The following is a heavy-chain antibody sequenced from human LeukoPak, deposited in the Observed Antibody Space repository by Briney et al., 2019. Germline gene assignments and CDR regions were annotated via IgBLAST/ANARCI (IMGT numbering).Heavy chain of an antibody. CDR2: ISAYNGNT. V-gene: IGHV1-18*01. CDR3: ARDTRIAVAGTNWFDP. J-gene: IGHJ5*02. D-gene: IGHD6-19*01. Sequence: ASVKVSCKASGYTFTSYGISWVRQAPGQGLELMGWISAYNGNTNYAQKLQGRVTMTTDTYTSTAYMELRSLRSDDTAVYYCARDTRIAVAGTNWFDPWGQGTLVTVSS. CDR1: GYTFTSYG.